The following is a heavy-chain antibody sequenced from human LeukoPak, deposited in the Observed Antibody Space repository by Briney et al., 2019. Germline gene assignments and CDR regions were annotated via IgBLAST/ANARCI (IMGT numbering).Heavy chain of an antibody. J-gene: IGHJ5*02. V-gene: IGHV1-18*01. D-gene: IGHD6-13*01. CDR1: GYTFISYG. Sequence: ASVKVSCKASGYTFISYGVSWVRQAPGQGLEWMGWISAYNGNTNYAQKFQGRVTMTTDTSTSTAYMELRSLRSDDTAVYYCARVVSSSNWFVPWGQGTLVTVSS. CDR3: ARVVSSSNWFVP. CDR2: ISAYNGNT.